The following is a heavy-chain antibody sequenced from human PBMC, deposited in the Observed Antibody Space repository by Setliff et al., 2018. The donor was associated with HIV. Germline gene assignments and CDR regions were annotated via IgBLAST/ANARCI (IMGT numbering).Heavy chain of an antibody. CDR3: SRALYGEYGGDLNWLDP. V-gene: IGHV7-4-1*02. J-gene: IGHJ5*02. CDR2: INTQTGSP. CDR1: GYSFINYA. Sequence: ASAKVSCKASGYSFINYAMNWVRQAPGQGLEWMGWINTQTGSPTYAQAFTGRFVFSVDTSVTTAYLQISGLKADDTAVYYCSRALYGEYGGDLNWLDPWGQGTLVTVSS. D-gene: IGHD4-17*01.